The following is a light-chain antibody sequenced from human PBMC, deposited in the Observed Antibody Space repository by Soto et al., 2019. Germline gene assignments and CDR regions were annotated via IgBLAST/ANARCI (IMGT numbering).Light chain of an antibody. J-gene: IGKJ1*01. V-gene: IGKV3-11*01. CDR3: QQRSNWPRT. Sequence: EIVLTQSPATLSLSPGERATLSCRASQSVSSYLAWYQQKPGQAPRLRIYDASNRATGIPARFSGSGSGTDFTLTISSLETEDFAVYYCQQRSNWPRTFGQGTKVEIK. CDR1: QSVSSY. CDR2: DAS.